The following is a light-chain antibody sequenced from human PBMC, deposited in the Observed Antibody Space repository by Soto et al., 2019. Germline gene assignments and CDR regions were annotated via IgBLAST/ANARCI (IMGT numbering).Light chain of an antibody. Sequence: EIVMTQSPATLSVSPGERATLSCRASQSVSRNLAWYQQKPGQAPRLLIYAASTRATGIPARFSGSGSGTEFTLTISSLQSEDFAVYYCQQYNNWPYNFCQGNQLEI. J-gene: IGKJ2*01. CDR2: AAS. V-gene: IGKV3-15*01. CDR3: QQYNNWPYN. CDR1: QSVSRN.